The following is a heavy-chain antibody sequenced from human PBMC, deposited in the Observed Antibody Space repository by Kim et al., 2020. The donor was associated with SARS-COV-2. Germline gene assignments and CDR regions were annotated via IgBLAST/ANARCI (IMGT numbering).Heavy chain of an antibody. V-gene: IGHV1-2*06. CDR3: ARGSDRIAARLSRPNWFDP. J-gene: IGHJ5*02. Sequence: ASVKVSCKASGYTFTGYYMHWVRQAPGQGLEWMGRINPNSGGTNYAQKFQGRVTMTRDTSISTAYMELSRLRSDDTAVYYCARGSDRIAARLSRPNWFDPWGQGTLVTVSS. D-gene: IGHD6-6*01. CDR1: GYTFTGYY. CDR2: INPNSGGT.